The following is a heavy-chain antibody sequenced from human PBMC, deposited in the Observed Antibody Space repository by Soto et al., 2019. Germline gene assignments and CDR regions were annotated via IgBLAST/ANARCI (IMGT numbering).Heavy chain of an antibody. Sequence: SETLSLTCTVSGGSISSYYWSWIRQPPGKGLEWIGYIYYSGSTNYNPSLKSRVTISVDTSKNQFSLKLSSVTAADTAVYYCAREDGGNFDYWGQGTLVTVSS. J-gene: IGHJ4*02. D-gene: IGHD2-15*01. CDR3: AREDGGNFDY. CDR2: IYYSGST. CDR1: GGSISSYY. V-gene: IGHV4-59*01.